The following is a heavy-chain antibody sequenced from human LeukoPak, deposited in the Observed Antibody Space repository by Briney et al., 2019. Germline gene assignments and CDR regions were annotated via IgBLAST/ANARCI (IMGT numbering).Heavy chain of an antibody. V-gene: IGHV1-8*01. Sequence: ASVKVSCKASGYTFTNYDINWVRQAPGQGLEWMGWMNPHSGNTGYAQNLQGRITLTSDTSISTAYMELRSLKSEDTAVYYCARGDYWGQGTLVTVSA. CDR1: GYTFTNYD. J-gene: IGHJ4*02. CDR3: ARGDY. CDR2: MNPHSGNT.